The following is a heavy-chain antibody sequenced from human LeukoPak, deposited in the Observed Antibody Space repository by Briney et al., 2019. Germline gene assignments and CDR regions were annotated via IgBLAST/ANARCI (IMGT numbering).Heavy chain of an antibody. Sequence: GGPLRLSCAASGFTFSSYSMHWVRQAPGKVLQWVTLIWDDGSNKYYGDFVKGRFPISRDNSKNKLYLQMNSLRVEDKDVYYCARDGAVAGTGDFYGMDVWGQGNTVTVSS. D-gene: IGHD6-19*01. CDR1: GFTFSSYS. CDR3: ARDGAVAGTGDFYGMDV. V-gene: IGHV3-33*01. J-gene: IGHJ6*02. CDR2: IWDDGSNK.